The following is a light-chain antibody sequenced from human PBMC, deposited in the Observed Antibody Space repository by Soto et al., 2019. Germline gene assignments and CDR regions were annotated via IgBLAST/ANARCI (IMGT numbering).Light chain of an antibody. J-gene: IGKJ4*01. V-gene: IGKV3-15*01. CDR2: DTS. Sequence: EIIMTQSPATLSGSPGECATLSCRASQGIGSTLAWYQHKPGQTPRLRIYDTSTRATGVPARFSGSRSGTEFTLTINSLQSEDFAVYYCQRYNNWPLTFGGGTKVDIK. CDR3: QRYNNWPLT. CDR1: QGIGST.